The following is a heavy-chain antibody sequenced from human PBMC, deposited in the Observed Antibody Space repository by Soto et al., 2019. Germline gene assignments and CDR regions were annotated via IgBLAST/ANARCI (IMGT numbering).Heavy chain of an antibody. J-gene: IGHJ5*02. CDR3: ARDLLLGIRSLGWFDP. V-gene: IGHV1-69*01. D-gene: IGHD3-10*01. CDR1: GGTFSSYA. Sequence: QVQLVQSGAEVKKPGSSVKVSCKATGGTFSSYAISWVRQAPGQGLEWMGGIIPIFGTANYAQKFQGRVTITADESTSTAYMELSSLRSEDTAVYYCARDLLLGIRSLGWFDPWGQGTLVTVSS. CDR2: IIPIFGTA.